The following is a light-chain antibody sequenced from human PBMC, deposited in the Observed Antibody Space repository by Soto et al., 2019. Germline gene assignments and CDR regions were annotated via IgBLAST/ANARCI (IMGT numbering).Light chain of an antibody. CDR3: QQYGSSPQT. CDR1: QSVRSNC. V-gene: IGKV3-20*01. Sequence: EIVLTQSPGTLSMSPGESATLSCRASQSVRSNCLAWYQQKPGQAPSLLIYGASNRATGIPDRFSGSGSGTDFTLTISRLEPEDFAVYYCQQYGSSPQTFGQGTRLEIK. J-gene: IGKJ5*01. CDR2: GAS.